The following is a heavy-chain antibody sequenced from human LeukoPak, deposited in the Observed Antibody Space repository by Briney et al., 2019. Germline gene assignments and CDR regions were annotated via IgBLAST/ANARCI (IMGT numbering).Heavy chain of an antibody. D-gene: IGHD1-14*01. J-gene: IGHJ3*01. CDR1: GYTLNELS. CDR3: AIPNRACIGAFEF. CDR2: FDPEDGDA. V-gene: IGHV1-24*01. Sequence: ASVKVSCQVFGYTLNELSMHWVRQAPGEGVEWMGSFDPEDGDAIYAQKFQGRVTMTEDTLTDTASMELSSLTSEDTAAYYCAIPNRACIGAFEFWGRGTMVTVSS.